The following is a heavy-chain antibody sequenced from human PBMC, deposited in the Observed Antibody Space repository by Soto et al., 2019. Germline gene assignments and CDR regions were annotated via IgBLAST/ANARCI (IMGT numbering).Heavy chain of an antibody. V-gene: IGHV3-66*01. D-gene: IGHD5-12*01. J-gene: IGHJ4*02. CDR2: IYSGGST. Sequence: EVQLVESGGGLVQPGGSLRLSCAASGFTVNNNYMSWVRQAPGKGLEWLSVIYSGGSTYYADSVKDRFTVSRDSSKNTLYLQMNSLRAEDTAVYYCARVAPFDYWGRGTLVTVSS. CDR1: GFTVNNNY. CDR3: ARVAPFDY.